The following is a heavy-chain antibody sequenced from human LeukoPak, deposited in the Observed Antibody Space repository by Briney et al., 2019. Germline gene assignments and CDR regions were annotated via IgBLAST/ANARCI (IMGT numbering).Heavy chain of an antibody. D-gene: IGHD2-15*01. CDR3: AKQLGYCSDGSCYFPY. CDR2: ISNNGGYT. V-gene: IGHV3-23*01. Sequence: GGSLRFSCAASGFTFSSSAMSWVRQAPGKGLEWVSAISNNGGYTYYADSVQGRFTISRDNSKSTLCLQMNSLRAEDTAVYYCAKQLGYCSDGSCYFPYWGQGTLVTVSS. J-gene: IGHJ4*02. CDR1: GFTFSSSA.